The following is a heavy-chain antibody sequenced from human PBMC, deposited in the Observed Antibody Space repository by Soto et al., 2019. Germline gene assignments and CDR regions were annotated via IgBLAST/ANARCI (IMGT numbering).Heavy chain of an antibody. CDR1: GYSFTSYW. CDR2: INPGDSDT. V-gene: IGHV5-51*04. J-gene: IGHJ6*02. Sequence: GESLKISCKGSGYSFTSYWIGWVRQMPGKGLEWMGIINPGDSDTRYSPASHAQFTIPPDKPISTAYLQWSTLKPSDPATFYCATFYVASYYYYYGMDVWGQGTTVTVSS. CDR3: ATFYVASYYYYYGMDV. D-gene: IGHD3-16*01.